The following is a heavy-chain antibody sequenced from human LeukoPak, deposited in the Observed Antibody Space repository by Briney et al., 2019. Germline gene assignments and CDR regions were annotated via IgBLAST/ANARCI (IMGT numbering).Heavy chain of an antibody. Sequence: SETLSLTCTVSGGSISGSYWHWIRQPPGEGLEWIGYASYSGNTNYNPSLKSRLTISEDTSNNQFSLSLNSMTAADTAVYYCARRSSSSSWYTPAFDYWGQGILVTVSS. CDR1: GGSISGSY. CDR2: ASYSGNT. V-gene: IGHV4-59*08. J-gene: IGHJ4*02. D-gene: IGHD6-13*01. CDR3: ARRSSSSSWYTPAFDY.